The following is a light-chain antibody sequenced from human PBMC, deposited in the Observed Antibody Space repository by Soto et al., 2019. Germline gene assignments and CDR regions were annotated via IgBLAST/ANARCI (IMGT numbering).Light chain of an antibody. J-gene: IGKJ1*01. V-gene: IGKV1-12*01. Sequence: DIQMTQSPSSVSASVGDRVTITCQASQGISSCLAWYQQKTGKAPKLLTYAASSLQSGVPSRCSGSGSGTDCNLTISSLQPEDFATYYCQQANSFTRTFGQGTNVDI. CDR3: QQANSFTRT. CDR2: AAS. CDR1: QGISSC.